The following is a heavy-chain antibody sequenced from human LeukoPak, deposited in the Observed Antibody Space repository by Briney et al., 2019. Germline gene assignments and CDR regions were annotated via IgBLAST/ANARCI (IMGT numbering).Heavy chain of an antibody. CDR1: GGSFSGYY. CDR3: ARVPSGYCSGGSCYLDY. J-gene: IGHJ4*02. CDR2: INHSGST. V-gene: IGHV4-34*01. D-gene: IGHD2-15*01. Sequence: SETLSLTCAVYGGSFSGYYWSWIRQPPGKGLEWIGEINHSGSTNYNPSLKSRVTISVDTSKNQFSLKLSSVTAADTAVYYCARVPSGYCSGGSCYLDYWGQGTLITVSS.